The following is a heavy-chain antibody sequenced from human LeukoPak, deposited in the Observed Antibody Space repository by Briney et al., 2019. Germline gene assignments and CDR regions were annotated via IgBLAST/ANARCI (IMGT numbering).Heavy chain of an antibody. V-gene: IGHV5-10-1*01. J-gene: IGHJ5*02. D-gene: IGHD2-2*03. CDR2: IDPSDSYT. CDR3: ARQMDIVVVPAALNWFDP. CDR1: GCIFTSYW. Sequence: GGSLQISCKGSGCIFTSYWISWVRQLPGKGLEWMGRIDPSDSYTNYSPSFQGHVTISADKSISTAYLQWSSLKASDTAMYYCARQMDIVVVPAALNWFDPWGQGTLVTVSS.